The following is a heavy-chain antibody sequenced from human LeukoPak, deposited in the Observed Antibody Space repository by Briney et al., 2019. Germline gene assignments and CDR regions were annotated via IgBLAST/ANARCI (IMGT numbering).Heavy chain of an antibody. Sequence: KPSETLSLTCTVSGGSISSYYWSWIRQPAGKGLEWIGRIFSSESTNYNPSLKGRVTMSLDTSKSQFSLRLSSVTAADTAVYYCARAPFTVKDAFDIWGQGTMATVSS. V-gene: IGHV4-4*07. J-gene: IGHJ3*02. D-gene: IGHD4-11*01. CDR3: ARAPFTVKDAFDI. CDR2: IFSSEST. CDR1: GGSISSYY.